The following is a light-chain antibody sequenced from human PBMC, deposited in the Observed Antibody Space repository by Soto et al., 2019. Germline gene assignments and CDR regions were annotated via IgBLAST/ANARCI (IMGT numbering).Light chain of an antibody. CDR2: EDT. V-gene: IGLV2-23*02. CDR1: SNDVGRYFL. J-gene: IGLJ2*01. CDR3: CSYAGSSTFVA. Sequence: QSALTQPASVSRSPGQSITISCTGTSNDVGRYFLVSWYQQHPGKAPKLIIFEDTKRPSGVSSRFSGSKSGNTASLTISGLQTEDEADYFCCSYAGSSTFVAFGGGTKVTVL.